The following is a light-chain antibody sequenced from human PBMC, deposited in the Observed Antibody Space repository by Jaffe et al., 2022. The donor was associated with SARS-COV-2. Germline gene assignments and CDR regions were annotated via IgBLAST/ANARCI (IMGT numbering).Light chain of an antibody. CDR3: SSYAGNNSWV. Sequence: QSALTQPPSASGSPGQSVTISCTGTSSDVGGHNSVSWYQHHAGRAPKLIIYEVNKRPSGVPDRFSGSKSGNTASLTVSGLQADDEADYFCSSYAGNNSWVFGGGAKLTVL. J-gene: IGLJ3*02. CDR1: SSDVGGHNS. V-gene: IGLV2-8*01. CDR2: EVN.